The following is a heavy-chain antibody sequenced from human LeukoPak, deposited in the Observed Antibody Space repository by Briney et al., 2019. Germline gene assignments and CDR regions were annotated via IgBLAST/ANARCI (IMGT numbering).Heavy chain of an antibody. Sequence: PGGSLRLSCAASGFTFTSYTMNWVCQAPGKGLEWVSSISVSSTYIYYADSLKGRFTISRDNAKNSLYLQMNSLRAEDTAVYYCARDSGQFDCWGQGTLVTVSS. CDR2: ISVSSTYI. D-gene: IGHD1-1*01. J-gene: IGHJ4*02. CDR1: GFTFTSYT. CDR3: ARDSGQFDC. V-gene: IGHV3-21*01.